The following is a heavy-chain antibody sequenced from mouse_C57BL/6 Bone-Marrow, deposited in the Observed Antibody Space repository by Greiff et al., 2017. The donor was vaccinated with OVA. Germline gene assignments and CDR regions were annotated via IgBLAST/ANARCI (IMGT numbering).Heavy chain of an antibody. J-gene: IGHJ4*01. CDR2: INPNNGGT. D-gene: IGHD3-2*02. Sequence: EVKVVESGPELVKPGASVKISCKASGYTFTDYYMNWVKQSHGKSLEWIGDINPNNGGTSYNQKFKGKATLTVDKSSSTAYMELRSLTSENSAVYYCAPQLRLRPYAMDYWGQGTSVTVSS. V-gene: IGHV1-26*01. CDR1: GYTFTDYY. CDR3: APQLRLRPYAMDY.